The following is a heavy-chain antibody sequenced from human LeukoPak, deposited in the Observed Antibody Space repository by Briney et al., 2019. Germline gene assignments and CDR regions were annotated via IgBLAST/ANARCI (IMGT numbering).Heavy chain of an antibody. V-gene: IGHV4-30-4*08. Sequence: SETLSLTCTVSGGSVSSGDYYWSWIRQPPGKGLEWIGYIYYSGNTYYNPSLKSRLTISVDTSKNQLSLKLTSVTAADTAVYYCARARRFAAAGTTAFDIWGQGTMVTVSS. CDR1: GGSVSSGDYY. J-gene: IGHJ3*02. CDR3: ARARRFAAAGTTAFDI. CDR2: IYYSGNT. D-gene: IGHD6-13*01.